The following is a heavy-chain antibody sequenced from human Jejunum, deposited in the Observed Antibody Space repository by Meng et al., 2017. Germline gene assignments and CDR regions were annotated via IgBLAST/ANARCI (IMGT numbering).Heavy chain of an antibody. D-gene: IGHD3-22*01. V-gene: IGHV4-59*01. CDR3: ARGDDSSGYGDS. CDR2: IHYTGTT. CDR1: GGSISAYY. Sequence: SETLSLTCAVSGGSISAYYWSWIRQPPGKGLEWIGFIHYTGTTNYNPSLNSRVTISVDPSKNEFSLRMTSVTAADTAVYYCARGDDSSGYGDSWGQGTRVTVSS. J-gene: IGHJ4*02.